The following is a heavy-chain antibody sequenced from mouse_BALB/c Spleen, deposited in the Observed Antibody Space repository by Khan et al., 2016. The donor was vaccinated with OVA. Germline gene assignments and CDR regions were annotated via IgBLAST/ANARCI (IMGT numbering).Heavy chain of an antibody. CDR2: IWGDGST. CDR3: AKLRVFYFDS. J-gene: IGHJ2*01. V-gene: IGHV2-3*01. CDR1: GFSLTSDG. Sequence: QMQLEESGPGLVAPSQSLSITCTVSGFSLTSDGVSWVRQPPGKGLEWLGVIWGDGSTNYHSALRSRLSIRKDNSKSQVFLKLDSLQTDDTATYYCAKLRVFYFDSWGEGTTLTVSS.